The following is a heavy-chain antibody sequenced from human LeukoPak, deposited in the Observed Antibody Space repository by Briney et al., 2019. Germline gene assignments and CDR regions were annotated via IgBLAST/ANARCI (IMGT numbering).Heavy chain of an antibody. V-gene: IGHV3-30*02. J-gene: IGHJ4*02. CDR3: AKPPETDYDSSGYYSAY. Sequence: GGSLRLSCAASGFTFSSYSMNWVRQAPGKGLEWVAFIRYDGSNKYYADSVKGRFTISRDNFKNTLYLQMNSLRAEDTAVYYCAKPPETDYDSSGYYSAYWGQGTLVTVSS. D-gene: IGHD3-22*01. CDR2: IRYDGSNK. CDR1: GFTFSSYS.